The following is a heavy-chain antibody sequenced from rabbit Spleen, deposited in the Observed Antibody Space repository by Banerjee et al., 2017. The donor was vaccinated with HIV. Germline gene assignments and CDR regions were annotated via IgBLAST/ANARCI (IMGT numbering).Heavy chain of an antibody. V-gene: IGHV1S40*01. CDR1: GFSFSRSYY. CDR3: ARGGYGGHIYAMGL. Sequence: QRLEESGGGLVKPGGTLTLTCTVSGFSFSRSYYMYWVRQAPGKGLEWIGCIYSSYTITWYASWAKGRFTISKTSSTTVTLQMTSLTDADTATYFCARGGYGGHIYAMGLWGQGTLVTVS. CDR2: IYSSYTIT. D-gene: IGHD4-2*01. J-gene: IGHJ4*01.